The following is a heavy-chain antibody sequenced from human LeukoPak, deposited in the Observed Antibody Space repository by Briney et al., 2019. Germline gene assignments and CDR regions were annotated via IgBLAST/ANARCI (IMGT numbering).Heavy chain of an antibody. CDR2: INHSGST. Sequence: SETLSLTCTVSGGSISSYYWSWIRQPPGKGLEWIGEINHSGSTTYNPSLKSRVTISVDTSKNQFSLKLSSVTAADTAVYYCARIAAAGTGYYGMDVWGQGTSVTVSS. CDR3: ARIAAAGTGYYGMDV. CDR1: GGSISSYY. J-gene: IGHJ6*02. V-gene: IGHV4-34*01. D-gene: IGHD6-13*01.